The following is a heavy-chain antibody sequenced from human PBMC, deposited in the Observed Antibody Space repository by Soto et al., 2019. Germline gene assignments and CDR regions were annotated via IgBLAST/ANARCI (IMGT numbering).Heavy chain of an antibody. V-gene: IGHV1-69*01. CDR2: IISIFGTA. CDR1: GGTFSSYA. J-gene: IGHJ6*02. D-gene: IGHD2-2*01. CDR3: ARLPAAGPYYYYYYGIDV. Sequence: QVQLVQSGAEVKKPGSSVKVSCKASGGTFSSYAISWVRQAPGQGLEWMGGIISIFGTANYAQKFQGRVTITADESTSTAYMELSSLRSEDTAVYYCARLPAAGPYYYYYYGIDVWGQGTTVTVSS.